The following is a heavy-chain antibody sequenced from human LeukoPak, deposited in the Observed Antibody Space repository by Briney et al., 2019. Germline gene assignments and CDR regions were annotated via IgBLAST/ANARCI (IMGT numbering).Heavy chain of an antibody. CDR1: GYTFTGYY. J-gene: IGHJ6*02. Sequence: ASVKGSCKASGYTFTGYYMHWVRQAPGQGLEWMGWINPNSGGTNYAQKFQGRVTMTRDTSISTAYMELSRLRSDDTAVYYCARRRGSLYYYYGMDVWGQGTTVTVSS. CDR2: INPNSGGT. V-gene: IGHV1-2*02. CDR3: ARRRGSLYYYYGMDV. D-gene: IGHD2-15*01.